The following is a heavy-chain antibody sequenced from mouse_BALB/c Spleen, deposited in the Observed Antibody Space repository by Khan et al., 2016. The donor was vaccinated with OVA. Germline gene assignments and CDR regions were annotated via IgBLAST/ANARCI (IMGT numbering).Heavy chain of an antibody. V-gene: IGHV2-9*02. Sequence: QVQLKESGPGLVAPSQSLSLTCTVYGYSLTRYGVHWVRQPPGKGLEWLGLLWAGGSTNYNWALMSRLSISIDNSKSLVFLIMNSLQTDDTALYCCARSKYLVRYWGQGTTLTVSS. CDR2: LWAGGST. J-gene: IGHJ2*01. CDR3: ARSKYLVRY. CDR1: GYSLTRYG.